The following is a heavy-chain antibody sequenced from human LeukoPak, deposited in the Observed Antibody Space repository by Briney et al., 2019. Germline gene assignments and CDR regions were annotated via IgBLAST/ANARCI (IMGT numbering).Heavy chain of an antibody. CDR1: GYTLTELS. CDR3: ASFRWFGESLDC. D-gene: IGHD3-10*01. CDR2: LDPEDGEI. J-gene: IGHJ4*02. Sequence: ASVKVSCKVTGYTLTELSMHWVRQAPGKGLERMGGLDPEDGEIIYAQKFQGRVTMTEDTSIDTAYMELSSLRSEDTAVYYCASFRWFGESLDCWGQGTLVTVSS. V-gene: IGHV1-24*01.